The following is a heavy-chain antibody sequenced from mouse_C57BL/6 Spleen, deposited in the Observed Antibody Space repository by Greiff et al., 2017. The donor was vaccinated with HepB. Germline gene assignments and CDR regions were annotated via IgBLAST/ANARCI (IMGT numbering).Heavy chain of an antibody. J-gene: IGHJ2*01. CDR3: TRRRTVVADY. Sequence: QVQLKESGAELVRPGASVTLSCKASGYTFTDYEMHWVKQTPVHGLEWIGAIDPETGGTAYNQKFKGKAILTADKSSSTAYMELRSLTSEDSAVYYCTRRRTVVADYWGQGTTLTVSS. CDR1: GYTFTDYE. V-gene: IGHV1-15*01. D-gene: IGHD1-1*01. CDR2: IDPETGGT.